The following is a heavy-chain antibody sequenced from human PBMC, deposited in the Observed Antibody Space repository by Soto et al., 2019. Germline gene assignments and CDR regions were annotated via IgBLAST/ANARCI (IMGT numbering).Heavy chain of an antibody. D-gene: IGHD1-1*01. Sequence: QVQLQQWGAGLLKPSETLSLTCAVNGGSVNSGNYYWSWIRQPPGKGLEWIGEMSHSGGTHFNPSLKSRVPISGDTSKNQYSLKMSSVTAADTALYYCARVERGTATTVVDAFDIWGPGTMVTVSS. V-gene: IGHV4-34*01. CDR2: MSHSGGT. CDR1: GGSVNSGNYY. J-gene: IGHJ3*02. CDR3: ARVERGTATTVVDAFDI.